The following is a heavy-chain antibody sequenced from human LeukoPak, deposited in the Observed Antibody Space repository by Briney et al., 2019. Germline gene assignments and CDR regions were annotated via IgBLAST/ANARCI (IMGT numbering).Heavy chain of an antibody. J-gene: IGHJ4*02. D-gene: IGHD4-17*01. CDR3: AKGSYGDYANYFDY. CDR2: ISGSGGST. V-gene: IGHV3-23*01. CDR1: GFTFSSYA. Sequence: GGSLRLSCAASGFTFSSYAMSWVRQAPGKGLEWVSAISGSGGSTYYADSVKGRFTISRDNSKNTLYLQMNSLRAEDTAVCYCAKGSYGDYANYFDYWGQGTLVTVSS.